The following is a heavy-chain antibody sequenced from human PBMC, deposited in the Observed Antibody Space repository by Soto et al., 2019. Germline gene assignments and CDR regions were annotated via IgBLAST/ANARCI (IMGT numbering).Heavy chain of an antibody. V-gene: IGHV3-64D*06. CDR2: ISSDGDIT. CDR3: VKVSTFYDILTGYYSTNFFDP. Sequence: GGALRLSCSDSGFTFSEDSMHWVRQARGKGLQYVSTISSDGDITYYADSVKGRFTISRDNSKNTLYLQMNSLRPEDTAVYYCVKVSTFYDILTGYYSTNFFDPWGQGTLVTVSS. D-gene: IGHD3-9*01. J-gene: IGHJ5*02. CDR1: GFTFSEDS.